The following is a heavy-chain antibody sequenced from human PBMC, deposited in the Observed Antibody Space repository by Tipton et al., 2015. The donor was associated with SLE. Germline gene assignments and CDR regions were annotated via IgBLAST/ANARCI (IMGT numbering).Heavy chain of an antibody. CDR1: GGSVSSSSKY. V-gene: IGHV4-39*01. CDR2: IYYTGTTT. D-gene: IGHD3-3*01. CDR3: ARHARNGFNFDI. J-gene: IGHJ3*02. Sequence: TLSLTCTVSGGSVSSSSKYWAWIRQPPGKGLEWIGSIYYTGTTTYYNSFLKSRVTMSVDTSKNQFSLRLTSVIAADTAVFYCARHARNGFNFDIWGQGTMVTVSS.